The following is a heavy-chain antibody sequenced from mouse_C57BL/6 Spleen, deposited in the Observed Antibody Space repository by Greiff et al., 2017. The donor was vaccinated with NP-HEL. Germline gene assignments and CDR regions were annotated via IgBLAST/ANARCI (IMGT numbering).Heavy chain of an antibody. CDR2: IRSKSNNYAT. Sequence: EMQGVESGGGLVQPKGSLKLSCAASGFSFNTYAMNWVRQAPGKGLEWVARIRSKSNNYATYYADSVKDRFTISRDDSESMLYLQMNNLKTEDTAMYYCVRQGGYYFDYWGQGTTLTVSS. J-gene: IGHJ2*01. CDR3: VRQGGYYFDY. CDR1: GFSFNTYA. V-gene: IGHV10-1*01.